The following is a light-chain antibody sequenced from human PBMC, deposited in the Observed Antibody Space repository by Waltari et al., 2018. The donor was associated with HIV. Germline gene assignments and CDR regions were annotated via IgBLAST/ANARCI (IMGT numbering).Light chain of an antibody. CDR3: QQYDSYPLT. V-gene: IGKV1-5*03. CDR1: QCISSW. J-gene: IGKJ4*01. CDR2: KAS. Sequence: DFQMTQSPATLSACVGDRVTFTCRASQCISSWLAWYQQKPGKAPKVLIYKASSLGSGVPSRFSGSGSGTEFTLTISSLQPADFATYYCQQYDSYPLTFGGGTKVEIK.